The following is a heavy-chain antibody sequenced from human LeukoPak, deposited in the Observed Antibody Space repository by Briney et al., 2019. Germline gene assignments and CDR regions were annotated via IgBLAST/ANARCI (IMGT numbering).Heavy chain of an antibody. CDR2: ISSSGSII. J-gene: IGHJ3*01. Sequence: GGSLRLSCAASGFTFSSYSMNWVRQAPGKGLEWVSYISSSGSIIYYADSVKGRFTISKDNAKNSLYLQMNSLRDEDTAVYYCARDPSSYCDRRDAFDFWGQGTMVTVSS. D-gene: IGHD4-17*01. V-gene: IGHV3-48*02. CDR3: ARDPSSYCDRRDAFDF. CDR1: GFTFSSYS.